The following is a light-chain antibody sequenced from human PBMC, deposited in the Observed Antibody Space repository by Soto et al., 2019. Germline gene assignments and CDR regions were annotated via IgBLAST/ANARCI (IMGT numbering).Light chain of an antibody. CDR3: QSYDSSLSGWV. CDR1: SSNIGEGYD. CDR2: GNS. Sequence: QSVLTQPPSVSGAPGQTVTISCTGSSSNIGEGYDEHWYQQLPGTAPKLLIYGNSNRPSGVPDRFSGSKSSTSASLAITGLQAEDEADYYCQSYDSSLSGWVFGGGTKLTVL. V-gene: IGLV1-40*01. J-gene: IGLJ3*02.